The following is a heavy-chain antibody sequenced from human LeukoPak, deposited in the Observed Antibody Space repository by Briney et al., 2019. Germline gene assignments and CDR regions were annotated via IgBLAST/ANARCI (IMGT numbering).Heavy chain of an antibody. J-gene: IGHJ4*02. CDR2: MNQDGSER. V-gene: IGHV3-7*01. CDR3: ATTVAGYPDDYFDY. D-gene: IGHD6-19*01. Sequence: GGSLRLSCAASGFTFSSYWMGGVRQAPGKGLEGVAHMNQDGSERYYVDSVRGRFTISRDNDKNSLYLQMNSLRAEDTAVYYCATTVAGYPDDYFDYWGQGTLVTVSS. CDR1: GFTFSSYW.